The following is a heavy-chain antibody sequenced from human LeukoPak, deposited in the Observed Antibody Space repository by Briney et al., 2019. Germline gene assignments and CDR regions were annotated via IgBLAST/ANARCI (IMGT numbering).Heavy chain of an antibody. CDR1: GGSISSGGYY. D-gene: IGHD3-22*01. CDR2: IYYSGST. Sequence: PSETLSVTCTVSGGSISSGGYYWSWIRQHPGKGLEWIGYIYYSGSTYYNPSLKSRVTISVDTSKNQFSLKLSSVTAADTAVYYCARDTPRDSSGYYGAFDIWGQGTMVTVSS. CDR3: ARDTPRDSSGYYGAFDI. J-gene: IGHJ3*02. V-gene: IGHV4-31*03.